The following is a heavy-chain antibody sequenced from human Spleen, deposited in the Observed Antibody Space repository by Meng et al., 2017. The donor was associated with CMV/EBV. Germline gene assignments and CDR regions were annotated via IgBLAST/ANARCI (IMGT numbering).Heavy chain of an antibody. Sequence: SGFTFSSYAMSWVRQAPGKGLEWVSTISGSAGSTFYADSVKGRFTISRDNSKNTLYLQINSLRAEDTAVYYCAKEGRHGITATKCFDYWGQGALVTVSS. D-gene: IGHD1-20*01. J-gene: IGHJ4*02. CDR3: AKEGRHGITATKCFDY. V-gene: IGHV3-23*01. CDR1: GFTFSSYA. CDR2: ISGSAGST.